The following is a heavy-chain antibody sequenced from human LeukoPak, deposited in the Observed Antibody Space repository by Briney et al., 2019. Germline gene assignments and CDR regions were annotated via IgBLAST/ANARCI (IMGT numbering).Heavy chain of an antibody. J-gene: IGHJ4*02. D-gene: IGHD1-14*01. Sequence: SETLSLTCTVSGYSISSGYYWGWIRQPPGKGLEWIGSIYHSGSTYYNPSLKSRVTISVDTSKNQFSLKLSSVTAADTAVYYCASFEPMYWGQGTLVTVSS. CDR1: GYSISSGYY. CDR2: IYHSGST. CDR3: ASFEPMY. V-gene: IGHV4-38-2*02.